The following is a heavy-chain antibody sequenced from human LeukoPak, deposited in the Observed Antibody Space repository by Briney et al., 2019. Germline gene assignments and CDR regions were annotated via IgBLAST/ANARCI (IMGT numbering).Heavy chain of an antibody. CDR3: AKDTVDATPHPRVFDS. CDR1: GFTFTAYG. J-gene: IGHJ4*02. CDR2: VSFDGTNK. V-gene: IGHV3-30*18. D-gene: IGHD4-11*01. Sequence: GGSLRLSCAASGFTFTAYGMHWVRQAPGKGLDWVAVVSFDGTNKFYGDSVKGRFAISRDNSRNTVYLEMNNLRTEDTAVYYCAKDTVDATPHPRVFDSWGPGIQVTVST.